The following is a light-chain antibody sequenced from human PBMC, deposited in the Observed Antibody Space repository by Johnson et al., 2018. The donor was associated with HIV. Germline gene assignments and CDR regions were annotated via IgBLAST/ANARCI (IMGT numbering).Light chain of an antibody. CDR2: DNN. Sequence: QSVLTQPPSVSAAPGQKVTISCSGSSSNIGNNYVSWYQQLPGTAPKLLIYDNNKRPSGIPDRFSGSKSGTSATLGITGLQTGDEADYYCGTWDTSLSAEVFGTWTKVTGL. CDR1: SSNIGNNY. V-gene: IGLV1-51*01. J-gene: IGLJ1*01. CDR3: GTWDTSLSAEV.